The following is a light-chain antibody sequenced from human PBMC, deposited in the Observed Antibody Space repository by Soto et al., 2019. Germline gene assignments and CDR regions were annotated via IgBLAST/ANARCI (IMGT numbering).Light chain of an antibody. CDR1: RSNIGSSI. Sequence: VLTQPPSLSGTPGQTVTISCFGSRSNIGSSIVHWYQQLPGAAPKHLIYMNNQRPSGIPDRFSGSKSGTSASLVISGLRSEDEADYYCVAWDDNLSARVFGGGTKLTVL. CDR2: MNN. V-gene: IGLV1-47*01. CDR3: VAWDDNLSARV. J-gene: IGLJ3*02.